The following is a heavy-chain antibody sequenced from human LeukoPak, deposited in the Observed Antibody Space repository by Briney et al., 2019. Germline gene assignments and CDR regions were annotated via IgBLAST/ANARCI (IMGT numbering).Heavy chain of an antibody. CDR2: VDPEDGET. CDR1: GYTFTDYY. V-gene: IGHV1-69-2*01. CDR3: ARGRMTTVTLLLGY. Sequence: GATVKISCKASGYTFTDYYMHWVQQAPGKGLEWMGRVDPEDGETIYAEKFQGRVTITADTSTDTAYMELSSLRSEDTAVYYCARGRMTTVTLLLGYWGQGTLVTVSS. J-gene: IGHJ4*02. D-gene: IGHD4-17*01.